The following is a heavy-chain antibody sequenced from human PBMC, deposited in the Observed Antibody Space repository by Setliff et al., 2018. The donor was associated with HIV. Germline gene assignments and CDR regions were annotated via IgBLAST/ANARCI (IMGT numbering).Heavy chain of an antibody. Sequence: PSETLSLTCTVSGGSISSSNYYWGWIRQPPGKGLEYIGSIYHSGSTYYNPSLKSRVTISVDTSKNQFSLKLNSVTAADTAVYYCARVVPDSSGYWSLVGGYYFDYWGQGTLVTVSS. V-gene: IGHV4-39*01. CDR1: GGSISSSNYY. J-gene: IGHJ4*02. CDR3: ARVVPDSSGYWSLVGGYYFDY. D-gene: IGHD3-22*01. CDR2: IYHSGST.